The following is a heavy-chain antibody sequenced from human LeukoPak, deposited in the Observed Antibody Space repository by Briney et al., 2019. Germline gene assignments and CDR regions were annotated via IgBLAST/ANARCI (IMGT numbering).Heavy chain of an antibody. CDR2: IYTTGST. J-gene: IGHJ5*02. Sequence: PSQTLSLACTVSGGSISSGNYYWSWIRQPAGKGLEYVGRIYTTGSTNYNPSLKSRVTISVDTSKNQFSLKLSSVTAADTAVYYCARILAAPYWFDPWGQGTLVTVSS. V-gene: IGHV4-61*02. CDR1: GGSISSGNYY. CDR3: ARILAAPYWFDP. D-gene: IGHD2-15*01.